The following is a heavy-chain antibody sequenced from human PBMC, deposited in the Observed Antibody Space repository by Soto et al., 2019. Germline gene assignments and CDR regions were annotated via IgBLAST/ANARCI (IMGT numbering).Heavy chain of an antibody. V-gene: IGHV4-39*01. J-gene: IGHJ6*02. CDR3: ARPPRGDYYYGMDV. CDR1: GGSISSSSYY. Sequence: SETLSLTCTVSGGSISSSSYYWGWIRQPPGKGLEWIGSIYYSGSTYYNPSLKSRVTISVDTSKNQFSLKLSSVTAADTAVYYCARPPRGDYYYGMDVWGQGTTVTVSS. D-gene: IGHD3-10*01. CDR2: IYYSGST.